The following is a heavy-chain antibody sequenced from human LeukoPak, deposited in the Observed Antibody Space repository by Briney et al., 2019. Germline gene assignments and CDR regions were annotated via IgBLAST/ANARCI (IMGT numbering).Heavy chain of an antibody. J-gene: IGHJ4*02. CDR3: ASRVGATPFDY. D-gene: IGHD1-26*01. V-gene: IGHV4-61*02. CDR2: MYTSGST. Sequence: SETLSLTCTVSGGSISSGSYYWSWIRQPAGKGLEWIGRMYTSGSTNYNPSLKSRVTISVDTSKNQFSLKLSSVTAADTAVYYCASRVGATPFDYWGQGTLVTVSS. CDR1: GGSISSGSYY.